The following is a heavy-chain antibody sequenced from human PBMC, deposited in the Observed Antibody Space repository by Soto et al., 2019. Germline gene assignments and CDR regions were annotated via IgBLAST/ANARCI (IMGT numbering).Heavy chain of an antibody. D-gene: IGHD5-12*01. V-gene: IGHV4-4*07. CDR2: ILSSGST. J-gene: IGHJ4*02. CDR3: AREGSYSAYNFAHGIQLWSFDF. CDR1: GGSINTFY. Sequence: SETLSLTCTVSGGSINTFYWSWVRQPAGRGLEWIGRILSSGSTSFNPSLESRVAMSVDTSKNHFSLNLSSVTAADMAVYYCAREGSYSAYNFAHGIQLWSFDFWGQGALVTVSS.